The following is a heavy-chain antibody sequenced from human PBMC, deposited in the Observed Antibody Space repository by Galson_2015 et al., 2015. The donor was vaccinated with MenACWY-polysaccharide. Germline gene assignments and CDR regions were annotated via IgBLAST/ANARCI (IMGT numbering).Heavy chain of an antibody. Sequence: SGYTFSSYDINWVRQTTGQGLEWMGWMNPNSGNTGYAQKFQGRVTMTRNTSISIAYMELSSLRSEDTAVYYCARGGKYYYDSSGYLNWFDPWGQGTLVTVSS. J-gene: IGHJ5*02. CDR3: ARGGKYYYDSSGYLNWFDP. D-gene: IGHD3-22*01. CDR2: MNPNSGNT. V-gene: IGHV1-8*01. CDR1: GYTFSSYD.